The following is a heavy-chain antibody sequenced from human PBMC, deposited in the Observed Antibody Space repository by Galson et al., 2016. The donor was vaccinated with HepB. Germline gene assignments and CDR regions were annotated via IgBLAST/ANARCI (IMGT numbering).Heavy chain of an antibody. J-gene: IGHJ6*04. D-gene: IGHD2-2*01. CDR1: GFTFRNYG. CDR2: ISRSGDST. V-gene: IGHV3-23*01. CDR3: VQGSTAPAV. Sequence: LRLSCAASGFTFRNYGMTWVRQAPGKGLEVVSSISRSGDSTDYADSVKGRFTISRDNSKNTLSLQMNSLTAGDTAIYYCVQGSTAPAVWGKGTTVTVSS.